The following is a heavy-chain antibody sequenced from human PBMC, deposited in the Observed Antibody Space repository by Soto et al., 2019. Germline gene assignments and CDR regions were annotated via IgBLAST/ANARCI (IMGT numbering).Heavy chain of an antibody. CDR3: ARLEDYGDSFDY. V-gene: IGHV4-59*01. D-gene: IGHD4-17*01. J-gene: IGHJ4*02. Sequence: PSETLSLTSTVSGVSISSYYWSWIRQPPGKGLEWIGYIYYSGSTNYNPSLKSRVTISVDTSKNQFSLKLSSVTAADTAVYYCARLEDYGDSFDYWGQGTLVTVPS. CDR1: GVSISSYY. CDR2: IYYSGST.